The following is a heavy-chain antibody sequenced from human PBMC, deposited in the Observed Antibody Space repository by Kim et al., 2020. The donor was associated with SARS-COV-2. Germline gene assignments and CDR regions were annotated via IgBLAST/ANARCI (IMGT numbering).Heavy chain of an antibody. CDR3: VSSTRNYYYGMDV. V-gene: IGHV4-59*01. J-gene: IGHJ6*02. Sequence: CIHSRKSRVAISVDTSKNQFSLKLSSVTAADTAVYYCVSSTRNYYYGMDVWGQGTTVTVSS. D-gene: IGHD2-2*01.